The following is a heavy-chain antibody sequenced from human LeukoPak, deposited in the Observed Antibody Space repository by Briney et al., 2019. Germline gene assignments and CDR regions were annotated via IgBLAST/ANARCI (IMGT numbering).Heavy chain of an antibody. D-gene: IGHD3-10*01. CDR1: GFTFSSYG. J-gene: IGHJ3*02. CDR3: ARDANYYGSGSDAFDI. CDR2: IWYDGSNK. V-gene: IGHV3-33*01. Sequence: QPGRPLRLSCAASGFTFSSYGMHWVRQAPGKGLEWVAVIWYDGSNKYYADSVKGRFTISRDNSKNTLYLQMNSLRAEDTAVYYCARDANYYGSGSDAFDIWGQGTMVTVSS.